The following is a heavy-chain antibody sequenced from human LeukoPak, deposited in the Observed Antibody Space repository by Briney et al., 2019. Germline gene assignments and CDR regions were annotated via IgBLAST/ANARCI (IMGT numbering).Heavy chain of an antibody. J-gene: IGHJ4*02. V-gene: IGHV3-23*01. D-gene: IGHD1-7*01. CDR2: ISGSGGST. CDR3: AKGGNWSYFGDY. Sequence: AGGSLRLSCAASGFTFSSYGMSWVRQAPGKGLEWVSAISGSGGSTYYADSVKGRFTISRDKSKNTLYLQMNSLRAEDTAVYYCAKGGNWSYFGDYWGQGTLVTVSS. CDR1: GFTFSSYG.